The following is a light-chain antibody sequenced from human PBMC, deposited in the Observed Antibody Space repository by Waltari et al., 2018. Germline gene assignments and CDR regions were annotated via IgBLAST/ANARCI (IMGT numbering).Light chain of an antibody. CDR3: LQYYTNPYT. V-gene: IGKV4-1*01. CDR1: HSVVLSSNGRSY. J-gene: IGKJ2*01. CDR2: WAS. Sequence: IVVTLFPDSLPVSLGERATINCKTSHSVVLSSNGRSYLAWYQQKPGQSPTLLFSWASTRESGVPDRFFASGSGTDFTLTISSLQSEDVAVYYCLQYYTNPYTFGQGTKLEI.